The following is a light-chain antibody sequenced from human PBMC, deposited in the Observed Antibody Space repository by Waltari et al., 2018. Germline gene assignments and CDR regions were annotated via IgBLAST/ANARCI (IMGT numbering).Light chain of an antibody. Sequence: DFQMTPSPSSLSASVGDRVTITCRASQSISTYLNWYQQKPGKAPNLLIYAASSLQSGVPSRFSGSGSGTDFTLTISSLQPEDFATYYCQQSYSPLTFGGGTKVEIK. V-gene: IGKV1-39*01. CDR1: QSISTY. CDR2: AAS. J-gene: IGKJ4*01. CDR3: QQSYSPLT.